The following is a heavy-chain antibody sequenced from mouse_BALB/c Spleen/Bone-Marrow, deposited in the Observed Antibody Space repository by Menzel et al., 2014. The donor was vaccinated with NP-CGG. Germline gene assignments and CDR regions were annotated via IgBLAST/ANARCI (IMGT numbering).Heavy chain of an antibody. CDR2: ISYDGSN. Sequence: ESGLGLVKPSQSLSLTCSVTGFSITSGFYWHWIRQFPGDKLEWMGYISYDGSNNYNPSLKNRISVTRDTSKNQFFLKLNSVTTEDTATYYCAREGYYGSDAMEYWSQGTSVTISS. V-gene: IGHV3-6*02. CDR3: AREGYYGSDAMEY. J-gene: IGHJ4*01. CDR1: GFSITSGFY. D-gene: IGHD1-1*01.